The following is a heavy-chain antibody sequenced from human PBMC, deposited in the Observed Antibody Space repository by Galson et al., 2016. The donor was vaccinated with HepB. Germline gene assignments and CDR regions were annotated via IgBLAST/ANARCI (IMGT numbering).Heavy chain of an antibody. Sequence: SLRLSCAASGFTFTSYAMSWVRQAPGKGLEWVSGISGSGGTTYYADSVKGRFTISRDNSKNTLYLQMSSLRAEDTAIYYCTKGRGQQWFFAYWGQGNLVTVTS. CDR3: TKGRGQQWFFAY. D-gene: IGHD6-19*01. J-gene: IGHJ4*02. CDR1: GFTFTSYA. CDR2: ISGSGGTT. V-gene: IGHV3-23*01.